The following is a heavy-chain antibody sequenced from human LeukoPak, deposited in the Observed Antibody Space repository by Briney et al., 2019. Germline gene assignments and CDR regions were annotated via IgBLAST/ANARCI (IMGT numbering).Heavy chain of an antibody. CDR3: ARDQTGFGELLWD. CDR2: ISGSGGST. Sequence: GGSLRLSCAASGFTFSSYAMSWVRQAPGKGLEWVSAISGSGGSTYYADSVKGRFTISRDNSKNTLYLQMNSLRAEDTAVYYCARDQTGFGELLWDWGQGTLVTVSS. CDR1: GFTFSSYA. D-gene: IGHD3-10*01. V-gene: IGHV3-23*01. J-gene: IGHJ4*02.